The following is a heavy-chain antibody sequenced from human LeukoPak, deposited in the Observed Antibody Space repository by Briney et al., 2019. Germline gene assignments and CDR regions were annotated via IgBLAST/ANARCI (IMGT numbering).Heavy chain of an antibody. J-gene: IGHJ4*02. CDR1: GYTFTSYY. Sequence: ASVKVSCKASGYTFTSYYMHWVRQAPGQGLEWMGIINPSGGSTSYAQKFQGRVTMTRDMSTSTVYMELSSLRSEDTAVYYCARDMVRGASFDYWGQGTLVTVSS. CDR2: INPSGGST. D-gene: IGHD3-10*01. CDR3: ARDMVRGASFDY. V-gene: IGHV1-46*01.